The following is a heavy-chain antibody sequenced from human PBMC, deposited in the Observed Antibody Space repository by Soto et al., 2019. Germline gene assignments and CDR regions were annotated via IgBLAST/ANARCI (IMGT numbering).Heavy chain of an antibody. D-gene: IGHD4-17*01. V-gene: IGHV1-18*01. Sequence: EASVKVSCKASGYTFNTYGITWVRQAPGQGLEWMGWINPYNGNTKFAQKLQDRATMTTATSTSTAYMELASLRSDDTAVYYCARGCIAVTTHLCYWGQGTLVTVSS. CDR2: INPYNGNT. J-gene: IGHJ4*02. CDR3: ARGCIAVTTHLCY. CDR1: GYTFNTYG.